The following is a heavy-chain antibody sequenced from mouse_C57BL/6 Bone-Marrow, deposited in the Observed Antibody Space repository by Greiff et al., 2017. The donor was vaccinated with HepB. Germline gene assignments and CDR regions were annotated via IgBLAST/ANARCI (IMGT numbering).Heavy chain of an antibody. J-gene: IGHJ3*01. CDR1: GYTFTSYW. Sequence: QVQLQQPGAELVMPGASVKLSCKASGYTFTSYWMHWVKQRPGQGLEWIGEIDPSDSYTNYNQKFKGKSTLTVDKSSSTSYMQLSSLTSADSAVYYCARGGLNWGQGTLVTVSA. CDR3: ARGGLN. V-gene: IGHV1-69*01. CDR2: IDPSDSYT.